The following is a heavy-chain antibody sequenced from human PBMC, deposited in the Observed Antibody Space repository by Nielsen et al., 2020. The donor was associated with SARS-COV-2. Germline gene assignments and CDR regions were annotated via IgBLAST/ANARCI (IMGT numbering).Heavy chain of an antibody. CDR1: GGTFSSYT. CDR2: IIPILGIA. V-gene: IGHV1-69*02. D-gene: IGHD2-15*01. CDR3: AIGGVVVVVAATQGGYGMDV. Sequence: SVKVSCKASGGTFSSYTISWVRQAPGQGLEWMGRIIPILGIANYAQKFQGRVTIPADKSTSTAYMELSSLRSEDTAVYYCAIGGVVVVVAATQGGYGMDVWGQGTTVTVSS. J-gene: IGHJ6*02.